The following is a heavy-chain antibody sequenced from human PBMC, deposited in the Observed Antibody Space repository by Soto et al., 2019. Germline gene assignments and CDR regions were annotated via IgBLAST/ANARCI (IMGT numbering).Heavy chain of an antibody. D-gene: IGHD2-2*01. V-gene: IGHV1-2*04. J-gene: IGHJ6*02. CDR1: GYTFTGYY. CDR2: INPNSGGT. Sequence: ASVKVSCKASGYTFTGYYMHWVRQAPGQGLEWMGWINPNSGGTNYAQKFQGWVTMTRDTSISTAYMELSRLRSDDTAVYYCAGDPIVLVPAAPGYGMDVWGQGTTVTVSS. CDR3: AGDPIVLVPAAPGYGMDV.